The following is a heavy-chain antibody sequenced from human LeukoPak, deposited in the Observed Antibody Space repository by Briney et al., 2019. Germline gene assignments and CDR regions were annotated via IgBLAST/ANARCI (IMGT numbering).Heavy chain of an antibody. V-gene: IGHV3-53*01. J-gene: IGHJ4*02. CDR1: GFTVSSNY. D-gene: IGHD3-16*02. CDR2: IYSGGST. Sequence: GGSLRLSCAASGFTVSSNYMSWVRQAPGKGLEWVSVIYSGGSTYYADSVKGRFTISRDNSKNTLYLQMNSLRAEDTAVYYCTRLMITFGGVIVPYFDYWGQGTLVTVSS. CDR3: TRLMITFGGVIVPYFDY.